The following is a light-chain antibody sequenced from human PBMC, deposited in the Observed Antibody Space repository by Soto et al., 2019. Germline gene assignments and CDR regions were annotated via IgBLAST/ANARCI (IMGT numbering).Light chain of an antibody. CDR2: EVF. Sequence: SALTQPASVSGSPGQSITISCTGTSSDVGGYNYVSWYQHHPGKVPNLLMYEVFNRPSGVSNRFSGSKSGNTASLTISGLQAEDEGDYYCTSYASTTTYIVFGGGTKVTVL. J-gene: IGLJ2*01. V-gene: IGLV2-14*01. CDR1: SSDVGGYNY. CDR3: TSYASTTTYIV.